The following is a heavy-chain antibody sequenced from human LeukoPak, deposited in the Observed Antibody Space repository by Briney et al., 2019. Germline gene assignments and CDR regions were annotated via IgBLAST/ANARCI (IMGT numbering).Heavy chain of an antibody. J-gene: IGHJ6*03. V-gene: IGHV3-66*01. CDR2: IYSGGST. CDR3: AGEPCSGGSCYGAHYYYYYMDV. CDR1: EFSVGSNY. Sequence: GGSLRLSCAASEFSVGSNYMTWVRQAPGKGLEWVSLIYSGGSTYYADSVKGRFTISRDNSKNTLYLQMNSLRAEDTAVYYCAGEPCSGGSCYGAHYYYYYMDVWGKGTTVTISS. D-gene: IGHD2-15*01.